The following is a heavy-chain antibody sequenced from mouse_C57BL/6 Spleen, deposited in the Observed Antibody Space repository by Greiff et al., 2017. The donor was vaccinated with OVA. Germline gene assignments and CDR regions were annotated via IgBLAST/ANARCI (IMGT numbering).Heavy chain of an antibody. CDR3: AREDDSSYWYFDV. D-gene: IGHD2-4*01. CDR1: GFTFSDYY. Sequence: EVMLVESEGGLVQPGSSMKLSCTASGFTFSDYYMAWVRQVPEKGLEWVANINYDGSSTYYLDSLKSRFIISRDNAKNILYLQMSSLKSEDTATYYCAREDDSSYWYFDVWGTGTTVTVSS. J-gene: IGHJ1*03. V-gene: IGHV5-16*01. CDR2: INYDGSST.